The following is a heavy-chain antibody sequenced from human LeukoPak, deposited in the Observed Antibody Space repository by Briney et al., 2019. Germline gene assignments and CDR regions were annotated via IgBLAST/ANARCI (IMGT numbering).Heavy chain of an antibody. CDR3: AKDTEFIAAGVLDY. J-gene: IGHJ4*02. Sequence: GGSPRLSCAVSGFPFSGYAMSWVRQAPGKGLEWVSAISGSGGSTYYADSVKGRFTISRDNSKNTLYLQMNSLRAEDTAVYYCAKDTEFIAAGVLDYWGQGTLVTVSS. D-gene: IGHD6-13*01. CDR2: ISGSGGST. V-gene: IGHV3-23*01. CDR1: GFPFSGYA.